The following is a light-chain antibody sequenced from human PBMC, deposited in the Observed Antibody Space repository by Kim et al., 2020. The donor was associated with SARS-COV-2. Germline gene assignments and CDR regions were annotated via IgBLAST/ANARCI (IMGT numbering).Light chain of an antibody. CDR2: TAS. J-gene: IGKJ3*01. Sequence: ASVGDRVTITCRASQGISSYLAWYHQKPGKVPQLLIYTASALQSGVPSRFSGSGSGTDFTLTISSLQPEDVATYYCQQYNSAPLTFGPGTKVDIK. CDR3: QQYNSAPLT. CDR1: QGISSY. V-gene: IGKV1-27*01.